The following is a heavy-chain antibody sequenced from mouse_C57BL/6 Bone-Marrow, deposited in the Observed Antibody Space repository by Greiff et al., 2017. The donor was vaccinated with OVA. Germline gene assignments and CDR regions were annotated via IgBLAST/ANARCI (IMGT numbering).Heavy chain of an antibody. CDR2: IDPENGDT. V-gene: IGHV14-4*01. J-gene: IGHJ2*01. Sequence: VQLQQSGAELVRPGASVKLSCTASGFNIKDDYMHWVKQRPEQGLEWIGWIDPENGDTEYASKFQGKATITADPSSNTAYLQLSSLTSEDTAVYYCTTPLIYYDYDGDYWGQGTTLTVSS. D-gene: IGHD2-4*01. CDR1: GFNIKDDY. CDR3: TTPLIYYDYDGDY.